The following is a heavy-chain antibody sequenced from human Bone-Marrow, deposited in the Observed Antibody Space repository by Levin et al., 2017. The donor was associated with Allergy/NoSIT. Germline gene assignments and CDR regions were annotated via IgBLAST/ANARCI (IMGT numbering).Heavy chain of an antibody. CDR2: IYWDDEK. CDR1: GFSLSTSGVG. V-gene: IGHV2-5*02. D-gene: IGHD6-19*01. Sequence: NVSGPTLVKPTQTLTLTCTFSGFSLSTSGVGVGWIRQPPGKALEWLALIYWDDEKRYRPSLKTRLTITKDTSKNQVVLTMSNMDPADTATYYCARSIDSGWYPISWGQGTLVTVSS. CDR3: ARSIDSGWYPIS. J-gene: IGHJ4*02.